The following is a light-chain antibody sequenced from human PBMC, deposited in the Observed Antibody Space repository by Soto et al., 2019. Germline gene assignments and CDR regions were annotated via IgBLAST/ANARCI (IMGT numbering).Light chain of an antibody. Sequence: DIQMTQSPSTRSASVGDRVTITCRASQSIDGWLAWYQQKPGKAPKFLMYKASNLESGVPLRFSGSGSETEFTLTISSLQPDDFAIYYCQHYKSYPWTFGQGTKVELK. V-gene: IGKV1-5*03. CDR2: KAS. CDR3: QHYKSYPWT. J-gene: IGKJ1*01. CDR1: QSIDGW.